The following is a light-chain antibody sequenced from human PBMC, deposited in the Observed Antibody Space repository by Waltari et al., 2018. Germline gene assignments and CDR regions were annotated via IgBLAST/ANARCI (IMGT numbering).Light chain of an antibody. J-gene: IGLJ1*01. CDR3: CSYAGSKFYV. CDR1: SSDVGTYNL. Sequence: QSALTQPASVSGSPGQSITISCTGTSSDVGTYNLVSWYQQHPGKGPKLMIYEVTKRPSGVSNRFSGSKSGNTASQTISGLQAEDEAEYYCCSYAGSKFYVFGTGTKVTVL. V-gene: IGLV2-23*02. CDR2: EVT.